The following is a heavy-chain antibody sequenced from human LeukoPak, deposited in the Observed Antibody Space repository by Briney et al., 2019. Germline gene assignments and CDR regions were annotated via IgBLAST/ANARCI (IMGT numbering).Heavy chain of an antibody. CDR2: IYYSGST. CDR1: GGSISSGGYY. D-gene: IGHD2-15*01. V-gene: IGHV4-31*03. CDR3: AINSLKGVAGTFGAFDI. Sequence: SQTLSLTCTVSGGSISSGGYYWSWIRQHPGKGLEWIGYIYYSGSTYYNPSLKSRVTISVDTSKNQFSLKLSSVTAADTAVYYCAINSLKGVAGTFGAFDIWGQGTMVTVSS. J-gene: IGHJ3*02.